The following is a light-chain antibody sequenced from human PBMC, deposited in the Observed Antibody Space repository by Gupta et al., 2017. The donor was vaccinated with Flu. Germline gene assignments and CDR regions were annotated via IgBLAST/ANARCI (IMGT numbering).Light chain of an antibody. CDR2: PVS. Sequence: YVSWYHQHPGEAPQLMISPVSQRPAGVRDRFSASKSGSTAALTVSGLQAVDEADYYCSSYAGTSTWVFGAGTTLTVL. CDR1: Y. CDR3: SSYAGTSTWV. V-gene: IGLV2-8*01. J-gene: IGLJ3*02.